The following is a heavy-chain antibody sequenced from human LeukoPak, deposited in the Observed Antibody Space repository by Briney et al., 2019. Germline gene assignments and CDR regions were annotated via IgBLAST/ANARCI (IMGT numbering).Heavy chain of an antibody. CDR1: GYTFTSYY. CDR3: ARDPRPSYDSSDYYYPGDY. CDR2: INPSGGST. Sequence: ASVKVSCKASGYTFTSYYMHWVRQAPAQGLEWMAIINPSGGSTNYAQKFQGRVTMTRDTSTSTVYMELSSLRSEDTAVYYCARDPRPSYDSSDYYYPGDYWGQGTLVTVSS. D-gene: IGHD3-22*01. J-gene: IGHJ4*02. V-gene: IGHV1-46*01.